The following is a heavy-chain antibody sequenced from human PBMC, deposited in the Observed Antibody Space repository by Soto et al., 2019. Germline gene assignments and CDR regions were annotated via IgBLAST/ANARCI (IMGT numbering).Heavy chain of an antibody. CDR1: GFSFSYYS. J-gene: IGHJ5*02. CDR3: AKHLADYESGYFRWLDA. Sequence: EVQLLESGGGLVQPGGSLRLSCAASGFSFSYYSMSWVRQAPGKGLEWVSSISGSGANTYYADYVKGRFSISRDNSKNTLYLQLNSLRAEDTAEYYCAKHLADYESGYFRWLDAWGQGTLVTVSS. CDR2: ISGSGANT. V-gene: IGHV3-23*01. D-gene: IGHD3-9*01.